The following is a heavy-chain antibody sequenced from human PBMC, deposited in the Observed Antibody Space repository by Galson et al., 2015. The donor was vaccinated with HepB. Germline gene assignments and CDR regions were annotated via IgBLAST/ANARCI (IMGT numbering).Heavy chain of an antibody. Sequence: SLRLSCAASGFTFSSYGMHWVRQAPGKGLEWVSGISWNSGSIGYADSVKGRFTISRDNAKNSLYLQMNSLRAEDTALYYCAKAWAIFGVLITVGYFDLWGRGTLVTVSS. D-gene: IGHD3-3*01. CDR1: GFTFSSYG. J-gene: IGHJ2*01. CDR3: AKAWAIFGVLITVGYFDL. V-gene: IGHV3-9*01. CDR2: ISWNSGSI.